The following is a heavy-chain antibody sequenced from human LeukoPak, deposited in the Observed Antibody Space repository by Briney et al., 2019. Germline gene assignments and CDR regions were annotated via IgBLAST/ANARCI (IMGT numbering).Heavy chain of an antibody. J-gene: IGHJ4*02. CDR2: ISAYNGKT. V-gene: IGHV1-18*01. Sequence: ASVKVSCKASGFTFTSYGISWVRQAPGQGLEWMGLISAYNGKTNYVQKFQGRVTMTTDTSTSTAYMDLRSLRSDDTAVYYCARGGALTSFDSWGQGTLITVSS. CDR3: ARGGALTSFDS. D-gene: IGHD1-26*01. CDR1: GFTFTSYG.